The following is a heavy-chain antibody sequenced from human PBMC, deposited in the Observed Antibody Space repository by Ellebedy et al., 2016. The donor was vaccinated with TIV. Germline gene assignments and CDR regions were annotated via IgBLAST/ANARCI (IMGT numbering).Heavy chain of an antibody. Sequence: GGSLRLSXVASGFTFSNFWMTWVRQAPGKGPEWVANIKQDGSEKNYVDSVKGRFTISRDNAKNSLYLQMNSLRVDDTAVYHCARGRAADYWGQGTLVTVSS. J-gene: IGHJ4*02. CDR2: IKQDGSEK. V-gene: IGHV3-7*03. CDR3: ARGRAADY. CDR1: GFTFSNFW.